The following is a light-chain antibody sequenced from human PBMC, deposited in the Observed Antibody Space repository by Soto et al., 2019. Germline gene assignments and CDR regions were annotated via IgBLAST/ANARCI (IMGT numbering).Light chain of an antibody. Sequence: QSALTQPASVSGSPGQSITISCTGTSSDVGSYNLVSWYQQHPCKAPKLMIYEGNKRPSGVSNRFSGSKSANTASLTISGLQIEAEADYYCCSYAGTNTFVFGTGTKVTVL. CDR1: SSDVGSYNL. J-gene: IGLJ1*01. CDR2: EGN. V-gene: IGLV2-23*01. CDR3: CSYAGTNTFV.